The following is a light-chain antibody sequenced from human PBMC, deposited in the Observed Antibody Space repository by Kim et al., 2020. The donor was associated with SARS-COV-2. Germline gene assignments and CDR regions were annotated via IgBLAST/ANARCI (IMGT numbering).Light chain of an antibody. CDR3: QAWDSDTVV. CDR2: QDK. J-gene: IGLJ3*02. Sequence: SYELTQPPSVSVSPGQTATITCAGHKLGDKYVSWYQQKPGQSPVLIVFQDKKRPSGIPERFSGSTFGDTATLTISVTQAMDEADYYCQAWDSDTVVFGGGTQLTV. V-gene: IGLV3-1*01. CDR1: KLGDKY.